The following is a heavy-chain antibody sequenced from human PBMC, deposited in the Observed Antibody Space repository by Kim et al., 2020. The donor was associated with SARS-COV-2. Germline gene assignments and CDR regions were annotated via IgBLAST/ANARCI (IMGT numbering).Heavy chain of an antibody. CDR3: ATVDAFDI. V-gene: IGHV3-30*03. J-gene: IGHJ3*02. CDR1: GFTFRSYG. CDR2: ISYDGSHK. Sequence: GGSLRRSCAASGFTFRSYGMHWVRQAPGKGLEWVAVISYDGSHKNYADSVKGRFTISRDNSKNTLYLQMNNLTSEDTAVYYCATVDAFDIWGQGTVVTVSS.